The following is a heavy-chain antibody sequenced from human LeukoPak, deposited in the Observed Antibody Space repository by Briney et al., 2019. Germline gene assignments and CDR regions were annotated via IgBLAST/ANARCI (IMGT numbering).Heavy chain of an antibody. CDR3: ARGLYCSGINCYNGMDV. CDR1: GFTFSSYY. Sequence: GGSLRLSCAASGFTFSSYYVHWVRRAPGKGLEWVSRINGDGSSTRYADSVKGRFTISRDNAKNTVYLQMNSLRVEDTAVYSCARGLYCSGINCYNGMDVWGKGTTVTVSS. CDR2: INGDGSST. J-gene: IGHJ6*04. V-gene: IGHV3-74*01. D-gene: IGHD2-15*01.